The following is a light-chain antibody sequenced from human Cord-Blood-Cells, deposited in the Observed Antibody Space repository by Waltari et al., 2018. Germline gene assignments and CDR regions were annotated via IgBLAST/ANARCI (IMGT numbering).Light chain of an antibody. Sequence: QSALTQPASVSGSPGQSISISCTGTSSDVGSYTLVSWYQQHPGKAPKLMIYEGSKRPSGASNRFSGSKSGNTASLTISGLQAEDEADYYCCSYAGSSTWVFGGGTKLTVL. CDR1: SSDVGSYTL. V-gene: IGLV2-23*01. CDR3: CSYAGSSTWV. J-gene: IGLJ3*02. CDR2: EGS.